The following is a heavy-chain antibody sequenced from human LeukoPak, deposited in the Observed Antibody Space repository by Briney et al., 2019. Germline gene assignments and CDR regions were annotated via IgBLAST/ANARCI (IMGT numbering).Heavy chain of an antibody. CDR1: GGSISSYY. V-gene: IGHV4-59*01. CDR2: IYYSGST. J-gene: IGHJ3*02. CDR3: ARDAPPSSFDI. Sequence: SETLSLTCTVSGGSISSYYWSWIRQPPGKGLEWIGYIYYSGSTNYNPSLKSRVIISVDTSKNQFSLKLTSVTAADTAVYYCARDAPPSSFDIWGEGTMVSVSS.